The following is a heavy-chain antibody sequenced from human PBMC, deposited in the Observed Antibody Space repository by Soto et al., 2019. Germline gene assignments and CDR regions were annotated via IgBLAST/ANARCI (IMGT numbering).Heavy chain of an antibody. CDR2: ISGSGGST. J-gene: IGHJ5*02. V-gene: IGHV3-23*01. CDR1: GFTFSSYA. CDR3: AKGYCSSTSCYALDPDNWFDP. Sequence: GGSLRLSCAASGFTFSSYAMSWVRQAPGKGLEWVSAISGSGGSTYYADSVKGRFTISRDNSKNTLYLQMNSLRAEDTAVYYCAKGYCSSTSCYALDPDNWFDPWGQGTLVTVSS. D-gene: IGHD2-2*01.